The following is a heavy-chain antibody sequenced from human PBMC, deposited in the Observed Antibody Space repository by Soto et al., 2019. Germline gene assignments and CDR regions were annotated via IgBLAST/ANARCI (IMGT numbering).Heavy chain of an antibody. CDR3: AKHGSAAAGHYYYYGMDV. Sequence: GGSLRLSCAASGFTFSSYAMSWVRQAPGKGLEWVSAISGSGGSTYYADSVKGRFTISRDNSKNTLYLQMNSLRAEDTAVYYCAKHGSAAAGHYYYYGMDVWGQGTTVTVSS. V-gene: IGHV3-23*01. CDR1: GFTFSSYA. D-gene: IGHD6-13*01. J-gene: IGHJ6*02. CDR2: ISGSGGST.